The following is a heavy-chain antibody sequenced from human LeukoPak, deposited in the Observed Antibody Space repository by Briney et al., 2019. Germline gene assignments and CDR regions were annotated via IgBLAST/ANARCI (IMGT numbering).Heavy chain of an antibody. CDR2: IYHSGST. Sequence: SETLSLTCAVSVYSISSGYYWGWIRQPPGKGLEWSGSIYHSGSTYYNQTLKSRVTISVDTSKNQFSLKLSSVTAADTAVYYCARDPVIAVAGSGTEADWGQGTLVTVSS. D-gene: IGHD6-19*01. CDR3: ARDPVIAVAGSGTEAD. J-gene: IGHJ4*02. CDR1: VYSISSGYY. V-gene: IGHV4-38-2*02.